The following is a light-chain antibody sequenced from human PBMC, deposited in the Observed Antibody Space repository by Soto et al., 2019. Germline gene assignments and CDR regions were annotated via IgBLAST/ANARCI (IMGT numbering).Light chain of an antibody. V-gene: IGKV3-11*01. CDR2: DAS. Sequence: EIVMTQSPGTLSVSPVEGVALSCRASQIVGNNLAWHQQKPGQAPRLLIYDASNRATGIPARFSGSGSGTDFTLTISSLEPEDFAVYYCQQRSDWPWTFGQGTKVDIK. CDR1: QIVGNN. CDR3: QQRSDWPWT. J-gene: IGKJ1*01.